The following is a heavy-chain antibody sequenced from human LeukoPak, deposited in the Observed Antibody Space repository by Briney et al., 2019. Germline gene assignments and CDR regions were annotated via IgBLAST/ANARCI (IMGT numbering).Heavy chain of an antibody. CDR2: IYYSGST. J-gene: IGHJ6*02. D-gene: IGHD5-18*01. Sequence: SETLSLTCTVSGGSISPYYWSWIRQPPGKGLEWIGYIYYSGSTSYNPSLKSRIAISVETSKNQFSLKLNSLTAADTAVYYCARVSQSDSYGYGMDVWGQGTTVTVSS. V-gene: IGHV4-59*01. CDR1: GGSISPYY. CDR3: ARVSQSDSYGYGMDV.